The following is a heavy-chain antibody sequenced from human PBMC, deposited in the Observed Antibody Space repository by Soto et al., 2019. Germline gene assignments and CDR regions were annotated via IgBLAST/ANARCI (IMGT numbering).Heavy chain of an antibody. CDR1: GGSISSYY. D-gene: IGHD3-22*01. J-gene: IGHJ6*02. V-gene: IGHV4-4*07. CDR2: IYTSGST. Sequence: QVQLQESGPGLVKPSETLSLTCTVSGGSISSYYWSWIRQPAGKGLEWIGRIYTSGSTNYNPSLKSRVTMSVDTSKNQLSLKLSSVTAADTAVYYCAREGRDSSGYSRHYYYGMDVWGQGTTVTVSS. CDR3: AREGRDSSGYSRHYYYGMDV.